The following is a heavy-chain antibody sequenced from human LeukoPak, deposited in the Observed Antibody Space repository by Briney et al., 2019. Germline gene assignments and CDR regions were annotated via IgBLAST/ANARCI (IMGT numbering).Heavy chain of an antibody. CDR3: AVCTRAFIPDYWYFDL. CDR1: GGTFSSYA. CDR2: IIPILGIA. J-gene: IGHJ2*01. Sequence: ASVKVSCKASGGTFSSYAISWVRQAPGHGREWMGRIIPILGIANYAQKFQGRVTITADKSTSTAYVELSSLRSEDTAVYYCAVCTRAFIPDYWYFDLWGRGALVTVSS. D-gene: IGHD2-8*01. V-gene: IGHV1-69*04.